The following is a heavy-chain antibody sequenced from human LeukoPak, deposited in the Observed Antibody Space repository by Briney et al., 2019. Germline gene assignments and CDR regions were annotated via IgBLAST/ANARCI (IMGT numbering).Heavy chain of an antibody. Sequence: QSGGSLRLSCAASGFTVSSNYMSWVRQAPGKGLEWVSVIYSGGSTYYADSVKGRFTISRDNSKNTLYLQMNSLRAEDTAVYYCARDLWFGDVGMDVWGQRTTVTVSS. CDR1: GFTVSSNY. CDR3: ARDLWFGDVGMDV. J-gene: IGHJ6*02. V-gene: IGHV3-53*01. CDR2: IYSGGST. D-gene: IGHD3-10*01.